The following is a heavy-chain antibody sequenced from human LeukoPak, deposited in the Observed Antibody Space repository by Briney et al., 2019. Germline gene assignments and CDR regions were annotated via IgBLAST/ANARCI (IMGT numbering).Heavy chain of an antibody. J-gene: IGHJ5*02. Sequence: SVKVSCKASGGTFSSYTISWVRQAPGQGLEWMGRIIPILGIANYAQKFQGRVTITADKSTSTAYMELSSLRSEDTAVYYCARVCCSSTSSFDPWGQGTPVTVSS. CDR3: ARVCCSSTSSFDP. CDR2: IIPILGIA. V-gene: IGHV1-69*02. D-gene: IGHD2-2*01. CDR1: GGTFSSYT.